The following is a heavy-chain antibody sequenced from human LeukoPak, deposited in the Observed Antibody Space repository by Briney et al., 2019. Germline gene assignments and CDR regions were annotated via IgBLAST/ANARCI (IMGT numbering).Heavy chain of an antibody. J-gene: IGHJ4*02. CDR3: ARRRAAAIYFDY. CDR1: GYTSTGYY. D-gene: IGHD2-2*01. CDR2: INPNSGGT. V-gene: IGHV1-2*02. Sequence: GASVKVSCKASGYTSTGYYMHWVRQAPGQGLEWMGWINPNSGGTNYAQKFQGRVTMTRDTSISIAYMELSRLRSDDTAVYYCARRRAAAIYFDYWGQGTLVTVSS.